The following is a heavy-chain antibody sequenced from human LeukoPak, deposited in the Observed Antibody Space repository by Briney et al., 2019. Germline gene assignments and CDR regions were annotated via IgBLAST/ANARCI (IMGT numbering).Heavy chain of an antibody. CDR2: ISYDGSNK. J-gene: IGHJ6*04. CDR1: GFTFSSYA. V-gene: IGHV3-30*04. Sequence: PGGSLRLSCAASGFTFSSYAMHWVRQAPGKGLEWVAVISYDGSNKYYADSVKGRFTISRDNSKNTLYLQMNSLRAEDTAVYYCARDALEVVAATRGELLEAEDYYYGMDVWGKGTTVTVSS. CDR3: ARDALEVVAATRGELLEAEDYYYGMDV. D-gene: IGHD2-15*01.